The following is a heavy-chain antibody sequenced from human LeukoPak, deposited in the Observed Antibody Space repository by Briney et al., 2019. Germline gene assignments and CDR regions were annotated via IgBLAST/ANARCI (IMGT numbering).Heavy chain of an antibody. Sequence: PSETLSLTCTVSGGSISSYYWSWIRQPPGKGLEWIGYIYYSGSTNYNPSLKSQVTISVDTSKNQFSLKLSSVTAADTAVYYCARVDLYYYYMDVWGKGTTVTVSS. CDR1: GGSISSYY. D-gene: IGHD3-9*01. J-gene: IGHJ6*03. V-gene: IGHV4-59*01. CDR2: IYYSGST. CDR3: ARVDLYYYYMDV.